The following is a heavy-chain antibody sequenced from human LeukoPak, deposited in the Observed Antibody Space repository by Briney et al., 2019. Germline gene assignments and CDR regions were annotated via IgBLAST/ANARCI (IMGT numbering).Heavy chain of an antibody. Sequence: PGGSLRLSCAASGFTFSSDGMSWVRQAPGKGLEWVSPISGSGGSTYYADSVKGRFTISRDNSKNTLYLQMNSLRAEDTAVYYCAKYYYGSGSYYKGLDYWGQGTLVTVSS. CDR1: GFTFSSDG. J-gene: IGHJ4*02. D-gene: IGHD3-10*01. V-gene: IGHV3-23*01. CDR3: AKYYYGSGSYYKGLDY. CDR2: ISGSGGST.